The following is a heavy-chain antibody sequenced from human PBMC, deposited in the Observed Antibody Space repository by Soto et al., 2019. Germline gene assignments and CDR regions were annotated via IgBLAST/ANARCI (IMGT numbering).Heavy chain of an antibody. CDR3: ATDMSWFDP. J-gene: IGHJ5*02. Sequence: QVQLVQSGAEVQKPGSSVKVSCKASGATLRRCAIAWVRQTPGHGLEWMGGIIPMYGATTYAQQFQGRLTITADDSTTTAYMDLTSLTSEDTGVYYCATDMSWFDPWGQGTLVTVSS. CDR1: GATLRRCA. CDR2: IIPMYGAT. V-gene: IGHV1-69*01. D-gene: IGHD3-16*01.